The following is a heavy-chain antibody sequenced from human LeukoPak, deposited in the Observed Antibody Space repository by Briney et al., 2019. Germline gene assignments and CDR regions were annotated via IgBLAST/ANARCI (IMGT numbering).Heavy chain of an antibody. J-gene: IGHJ4*02. D-gene: IGHD2-15*01. CDR3: ARSSLAISRVVAAVSDY. CDR2: INPNSGGT. CDR1: GYTFTGYY. Sequence: ASVKVSCKASGYTFTGYYMHWVRQAPGQGLEWMGRINPNSGGTNYAQKFQGRVTMTRDTSISTAYMELSRLRSDDTAVYYCARSSLAISRVVAAVSDYWGQGTLVTVSP. V-gene: IGHV1-2*06.